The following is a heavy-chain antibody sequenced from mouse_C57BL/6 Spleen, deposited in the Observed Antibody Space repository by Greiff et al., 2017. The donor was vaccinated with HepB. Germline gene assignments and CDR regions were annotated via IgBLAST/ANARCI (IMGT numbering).Heavy chain of an antibody. D-gene: IGHD2-4*01. Sequence: EVQLQESGGGLVQPGGSMKLSCVASGFTFSNYWMNWVRQSPEKGLEWVAQIRLKSDNYATHYAESVKGRFTISRDDSNSSVYLQMNNLRAEDTGIYYCTVDYDGYYYAMDYWGQGTSVTVSS. CDR3: TVDYDGYYYAMDY. J-gene: IGHJ4*01. V-gene: IGHV6-3*01. CDR2: IRLKSDNYAT. CDR1: GFTFSNYW.